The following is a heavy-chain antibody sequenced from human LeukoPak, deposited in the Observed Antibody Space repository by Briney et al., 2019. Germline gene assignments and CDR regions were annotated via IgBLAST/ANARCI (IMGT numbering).Heavy chain of an antibody. V-gene: IGHV1-3*01. J-gene: IGHJ6*02. Sequence: ASVKVSCKASGYSFNSFGIYWVRQARGQSLEWMGWINAASGDTKNSQKFQDRVTLTRDTSVTTVYMELTRLTSEDTAVYYCARDVNGMDVWGQGTTVTVSS. CDR1: GYSFNSFG. CDR2: INAASGDT. CDR3: ARDVNGMDV.